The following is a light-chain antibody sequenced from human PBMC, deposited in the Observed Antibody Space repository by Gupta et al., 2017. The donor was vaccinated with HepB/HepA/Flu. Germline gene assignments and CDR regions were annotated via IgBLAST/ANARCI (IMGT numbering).Light chain of an antibody. V-gene: IGKV1-33*01. J-gene: IGKJ2*01. CDR2: DAS. CDR1: RDISNY. CDR3: QHYDTLPKYT. Sequence: DIQMTQSPSSLSASVGDRVTITCQANRDISNYLNWYQQKPGKAPKLLIYDASILETGVPSRFSGSGYGTDFTFTINSRHPEDTATYYCQHYDTLPKYTFAQGTRLEI.